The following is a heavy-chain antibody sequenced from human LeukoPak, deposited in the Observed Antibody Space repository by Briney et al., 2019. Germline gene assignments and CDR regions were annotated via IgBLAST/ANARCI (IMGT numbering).Heavy chain of an antibody. J-gene: IGHJ4*02. CDR3: ARDSSSSWTTFLGY. D-gene: IGHD6-13*01. V-gene: IGHV3-30-3*01. Sequence: GGSLRLSCAASGFTFSSYAMHWVRQAPGKGLEWVAVISYDGSNKYYADSVKGRFTISRDNSKNTLYLQMNSLRAEDTAVYYRARDSSSSWTTFLGYWGQGTLVTVSS. CDR2: ISYDGSNK. CDR1: GFTFSSYA.